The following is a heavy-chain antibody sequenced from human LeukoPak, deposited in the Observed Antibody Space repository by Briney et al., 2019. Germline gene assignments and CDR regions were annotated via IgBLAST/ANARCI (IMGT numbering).Heavy chain of an antibody. CDR1: GFTFNTYA. V-gene: IGHV3-30-3*01. CDR2: ISLDGINN. Sequence: RGSLRLSCAASGFTFNTYAIHWVRQAPGKGLEWVAVISLDGINNYYADSVKGRFTISRDNSKNTLYLQMNSLRVDDTAVYYCAREPFDIWGQGTMVTVSS. CDR3: AREPFDI. J-gene: IGHJ3*02.